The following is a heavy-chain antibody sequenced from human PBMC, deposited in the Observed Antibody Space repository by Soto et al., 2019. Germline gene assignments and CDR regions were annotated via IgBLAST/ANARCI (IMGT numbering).Heavy chain of an antibody. CDR2: IYYSGST. D-gene: IGHD2-21*02. CDR1: GGSISSGDYY. V-gene: IGHV4-30-4*01. Sequence: SSETLSLTCTVSGGSISSGDYYWSWIRQPPGKGLEWIGYIYYSGSTYYNPSLKSRVTISVDTSKNQFSLKLSSVTAAGTAVYYCSRDQMNCFSGASPSKWFDPWGQGTLVTVSS. J-gene: IGHJ5*02. CDR3: SRDQMNCFSGASPSKWFDP.